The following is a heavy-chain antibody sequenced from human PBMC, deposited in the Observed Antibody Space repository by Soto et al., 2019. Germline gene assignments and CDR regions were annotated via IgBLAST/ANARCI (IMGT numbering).Heavy chain of an antibody. V-gene: IGHV4-30-2*01. CDR3: ARANCSSTSCYTHYGMDV. Sequence: QSLTCAVSGGSISSGGYSWSWIRQPPGKGLEWIGYIYHSGSTYYNPSLKSRVTISVDRSKNQFSLKLSSVTAADTAVYYCARANCSSTSCYTHYGMDVQGQVTTFTVSS. CDR1: GGSISSGGYS. J-gene: IGHJ6*02. CDR2: IYHSGST. D-gene: IGHD2-2*02.